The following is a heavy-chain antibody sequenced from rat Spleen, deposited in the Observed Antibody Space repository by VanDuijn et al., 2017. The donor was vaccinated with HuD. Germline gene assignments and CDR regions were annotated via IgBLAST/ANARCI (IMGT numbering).Heavy chain of an antibody. D-gene: IGHD1-12*02. CDR2: ITPGGGNT. V-gene: IGHV5-25*01. J-gene: IGHJ2*01. CDR3: ARGDLGDGSYWLDY. Sequence: EVQLVESGGGLVQPGRSLKLSCAASGFTLSDYYMAWVRQAPTKGLEWVASITPGGGNTYYRDSVKGRFTISRDNAKSTLYLQMDSLRSEDTATYYCARGDLGDGSYWLDYWGQGVMVTVSS. CDR1: GFTLSDYY.